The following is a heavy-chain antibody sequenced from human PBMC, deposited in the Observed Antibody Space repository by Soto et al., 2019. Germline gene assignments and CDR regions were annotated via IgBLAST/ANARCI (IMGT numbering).Heavy chain of an antibody. V-gene: IGHV1-2*02. CDR2: INPNSGGT. CDR3: AREGSDSSGYPYFDY. J-gene: IGHJ4*02. D-gene: IGHD3-22*01. CDR1: GYTFTGYY. Sequence: ASVKVSCKASGYTFTGYYMYWVRQAPGQGLEWMGWINPNSGGTNYAQKFQGRVTMTRDTSISTAYMELSRLRSDDTAVYYCAREGSDSSGYPYFDYWGQGTLVTVSS.